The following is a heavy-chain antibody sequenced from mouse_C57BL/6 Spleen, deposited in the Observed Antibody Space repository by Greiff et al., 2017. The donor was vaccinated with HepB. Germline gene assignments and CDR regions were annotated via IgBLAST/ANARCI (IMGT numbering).Heavy chain of an antibody. V-gene: IGHV1-76*01. CDR1: GYTFTDYY. CDR2: IYPGSGNT. Sequence: VQLQQSGAELVRPGASVKLSCKASGYTFTDYYINWVKQRPGQGLEWIARIYPGSGNTYYNEKFKGKATLTAEKSSSTAYMQLSSLTSEDSAVYFCARSPYGSNPFAYWGQGTLVTVSA. D-gene: IGHD1-1*01. CDR3: ARSPYGSNPFAY. J-gene: IGHJ3*01.